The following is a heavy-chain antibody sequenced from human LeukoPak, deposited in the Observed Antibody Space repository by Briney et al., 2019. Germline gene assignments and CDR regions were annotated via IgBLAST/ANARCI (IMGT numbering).Heavy chain of an antibody. J-gene: IGHJ4*02. CDR2: IYTSGST. Sequence: PSETLSLTCTVSGGSISSYFWSWIRQPAGKGLEWIGRIYTSGSTNYNPSLKSRVTISADKSTNQFSLKLSSVTAADTAVYYCARDLFGDLNYFDYWGQGTLVTVSS. CDR3: ARDLFGDLNYFDY. D-gene: IGHD3-3*01. V-gene: IGHV4-4*07. CDR1: GGSISSYF.